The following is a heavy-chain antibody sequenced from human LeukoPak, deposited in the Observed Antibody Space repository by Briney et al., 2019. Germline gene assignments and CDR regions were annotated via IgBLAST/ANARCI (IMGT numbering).Heavy chain of an antibody. CDR2: INAGNGNT. Sequence: ASVKVSCKASGYTFTSYAMHWVRQAPGQRLEWMGWINAGNGNTKYSQEFQGRVTITRDTSASTAYMELRSLRSDDTAVYYCARDQQLVFPFYYYYYMDVWGKGTTVTVSS. V-gene: IGHV1-3*01. J-gene: IGHJ6*03. CDR1: GYTFTSYA. D-gene: IGHD6-6*01. CDR3: ARDQQLVFPFYYYYYMDV.